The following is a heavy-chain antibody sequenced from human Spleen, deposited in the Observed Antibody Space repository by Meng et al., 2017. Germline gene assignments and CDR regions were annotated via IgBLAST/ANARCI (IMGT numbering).Heavy chain of an antibody. CDR3: ARDKLYGADY. D-gene: IGHD2/OR15-2a*01. CDR1: GYTFTSYD. CDR2: MNPNSGNT. Sequence: ASVKVSCKASGYTFTSYDINWVRQATGQGLEWMGWMNPNSGNTGYAQKFQGRVTMTRDTSTSTVYMELSSLRSEDTAVYYCARDKLYGADYWGQGTLVTVSS. J-gene: IGHJ4*02. V-gene: IGHV1-8*01.